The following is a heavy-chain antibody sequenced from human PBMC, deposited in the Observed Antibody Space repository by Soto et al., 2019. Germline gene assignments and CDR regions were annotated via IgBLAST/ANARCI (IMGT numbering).Heavy chain of an antibody. CDR3: VKGKNWVKYYFDY. V-gene: IGHV3-64D*06. CDR2: ISSNGGST. J-gene: IGHJ4*02. CDR1: GFTFSTYA. Sequence: GGSLRLSCSASGFTFSTYAMHWVRQAPGKGLEYVSAISSNGGSTYYADSVKGRFTISRDNSKNMLYLQMSSLRAEDTAVYYCVKGKNWVKYYFDYWGQGTLVTVSS. D-gene: IGHD7-27*01.